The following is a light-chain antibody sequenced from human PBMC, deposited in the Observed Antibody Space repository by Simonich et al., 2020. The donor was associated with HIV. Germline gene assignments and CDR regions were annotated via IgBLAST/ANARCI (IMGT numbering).Light chain of an antibody. J-gene: IGKJ2*01. V-gene: IGKV3-15*01. CDR2: GAS. CDR3: QQYNNWPYT. CDR1: QSVSSN. Sequence: EVVMTQSPATLSVSPGERATLSCRASQSVSSNLAWYQQKPGQAPRLLIYGASTRATGIPARFRGSGSGTGFTLTISSLQSEDFAVYYCQQYNNWPYTFGQGTKLEIK.